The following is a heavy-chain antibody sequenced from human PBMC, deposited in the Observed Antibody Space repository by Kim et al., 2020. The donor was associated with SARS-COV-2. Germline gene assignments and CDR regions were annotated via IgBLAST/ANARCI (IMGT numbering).Heavy chain of an antibody. V-gene: IGHV4-34*01. Sequence: SETLSLTCAVYGGSFSGYYWSWIRQPPGKGLEWIGEINHSGSTSYNPSLKSRLTISVDTSKNHFSLNLRSVTAADTAVYYCARRPGAFDYWGQGTLVTVSS. D-gene: IGHD7-27*01. CDR3: ARRPGAFDY. J-gene: IGHJ4*02. CDR2: INHSGST. CDR1: GGSFSGYY.